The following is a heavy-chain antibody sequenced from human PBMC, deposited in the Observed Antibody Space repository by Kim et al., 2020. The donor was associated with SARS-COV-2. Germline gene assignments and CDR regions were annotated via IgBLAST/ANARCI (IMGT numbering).Heavy chain of an antibody. CDR1: GYTFTGYY. CDR2: INPNSGGT. J-gene: IGHJ1*01. D-gene: IGHD6-19*01. Sequence: ASVKVSCKASGYTFTGYYMHWVRQAPGQGLEWMGWINPNSGGTNYAQKFQGRVTMTRDTSISTAYMELSRLRSDDTAVYYCARDPQWLVLRGYFQHWGQGTLVTVSS. CDR3: ARDPQWLVLRGYFQH. V-gene: IGHV1-2*02.